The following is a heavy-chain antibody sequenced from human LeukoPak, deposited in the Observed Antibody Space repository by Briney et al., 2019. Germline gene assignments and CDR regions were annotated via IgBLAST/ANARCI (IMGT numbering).Heavy chain of an antibody. CDR1: GFTFSTYW. Sequence: GGSLRLSCAASGFTFSTYWMNWVRQAPGKGLEWVSHITSGGRSIYYADSVKGRFTISRDNAKNSVYLQMNSLRAEDTAVYYCARMPRGTYYYFYYMDVWGKGTPVTISS. CDR2: ITSGGRSI. D-gene: IGHD1-26*01. V-gene: IGHV3-48*04. J-gene: IGHJ6*03. CDR3: ARMPRGTYYYFYYMDV.